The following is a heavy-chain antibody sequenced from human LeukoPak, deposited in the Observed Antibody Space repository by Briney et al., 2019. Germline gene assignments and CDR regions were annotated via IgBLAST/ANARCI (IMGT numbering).Heavy chain of an antibody. Sequence: PGGSLRLSCVASGFTFSDYAMRWVRQVPGKGLEWVSAISPPGGGTYYADSVKGRFTISRDNSKDTLYLQMSSLRAEDTAVYYCAKGDRIAAAGTFDYWGQGTLVTVSS. V-gene: IGHV3-23*01. CDR3: AKGDRIAAAGTFDY. CDR1: GFTFSDYA. J-gene: IGHJ4*02. CDR2: ISPPGGGT. D-gene: IGHD6-13*01.